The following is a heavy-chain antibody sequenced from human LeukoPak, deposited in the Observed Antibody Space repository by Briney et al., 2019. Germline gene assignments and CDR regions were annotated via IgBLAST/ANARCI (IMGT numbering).Heavy chain of an antibody. J-gene: IGHJ5*02. CDR2: IYYSGST. D-gene: IGHD6-25*01. CDR3: ARVYSSGWREHNWFDP. Sequence: PSETLSLTCTVSGGSISSSSYYWGWIRQPPGKGLEWIGSIYYSGSTYYNPSLKSRVTISVDTSKNQFSLKLSSVTAADTAVYYCARVYSSGWREHNWFDPWGQGTLVTVSS. CDR1: GGSISSSSYY. V-gene: IGHV4-39*07.